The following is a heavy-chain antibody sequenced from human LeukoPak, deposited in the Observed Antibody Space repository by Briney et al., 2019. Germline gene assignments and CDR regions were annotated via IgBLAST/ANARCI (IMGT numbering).Heavy chain of an antibody. D-gene: IGHD3-3*01. CDR2: IYYSGST. Sequence: SETLSLTCTVSGGSISSHYWSWIRQPPGKGLEWIGYIYYSGSTNYNTSLKSRVTISVDTSKNQFSLKLSSVTAADTAVYYCARESYYDFWSGYSYYYMDVWGKGTTVTVSS. CDR1: GGSISSHY. J-gene: IGHJ6*03. CDR3: ARESYYDFWSGYSYYYMDV. V-gene: IGHV4-59*11.